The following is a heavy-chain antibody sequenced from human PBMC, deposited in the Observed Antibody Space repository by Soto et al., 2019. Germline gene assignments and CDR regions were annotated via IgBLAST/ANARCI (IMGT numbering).Heavy chain of an antibody. V-gene: IGHV3-30-3*01. CDR1: GFTFSSYA. J-gene: IGHJ6*02. CDR2: ISYDGSNK. CDR3: ERDRLLGYRLEYGMDV. D-gene: IGHD2-2*02. Sequence: GGSLRLSCAASGFTFSSYAMHWVRQAPGKGLEWVAVISYDGSNKYYADSVKGRFTISRDNSKNTLYLQMNSLRAEDTAVYYCERDRLLGYRLEYGMDVWGQGTTVTVSS.